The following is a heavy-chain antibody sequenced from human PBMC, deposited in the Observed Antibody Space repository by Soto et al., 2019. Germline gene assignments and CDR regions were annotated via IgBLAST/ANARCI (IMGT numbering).Heavy chain of an antibody. V-gene: IGHV3-30*03. CDR3: ATEPSSGWNY. D-gene: IGHD6-19*01. Sequence: PGGSLRLSCAASGFTFSSYGMHWVRQAPGKGLEWVAVISYDGSNKYYADSVKGRFTISRDNSKNTLYLQMNSLRAEDTAVYYCATEPSSGWNYWGQGTLVTVSS. CDR2: ISYDGSNK. J-gene: IGHJ4*02. CDR1: GFTFSSYG.